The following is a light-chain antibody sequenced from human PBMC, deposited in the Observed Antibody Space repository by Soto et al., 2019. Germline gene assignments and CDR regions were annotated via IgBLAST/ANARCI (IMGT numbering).Light chain of an antibody. CDR2: EVS. CDR3: SSYTSSSIDYV. Sequence: QSVLTQPASVSGSPGQSITISCTGTSSDVGGYNYVSWYQQHPVKAPKLMIYEVSNRPSGVSNRFSGSKSGNTASLTISGLQAEDEADYYCSSYTSSSIDYVFGTGTKLTV. J-gene: IGLJ1*01. V-gene: IGLV2-14*01. CDR1: SSDVGGYNY.